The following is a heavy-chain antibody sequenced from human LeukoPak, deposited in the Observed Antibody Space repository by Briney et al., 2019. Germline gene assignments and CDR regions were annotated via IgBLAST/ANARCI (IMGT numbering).Heavy chain of an antibody. Sequence: SVKVSCKASGGTFSSYAISWVRQAPGQGLEWMGRIIPILGIANYAQKFQGRVTITADKSTSTAYMELSSLRSEDTAVYYCARTEHPHDYRTSQPFDYWGQGTLVTVSS. D-gene: IGHD4-11*01. CDR2: IIPILGIA. CDR3: ARTEHPHDYRTSQPFDY. J-gene: IGHJ4*02. CDR1: GGTFSSYA. V-gene: IGHV1-69*04.